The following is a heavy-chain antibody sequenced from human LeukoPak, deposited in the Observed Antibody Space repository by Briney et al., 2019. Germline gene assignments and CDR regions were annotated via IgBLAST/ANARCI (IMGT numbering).Heavy chain of an antibody. CDR1: GFSFNNFA. D-gene: IGHD3-3*02. V-gene: IGHV3-30*04. CDR2: ISYDGSSK. Sequence: GGSLRLSCAASGFSFNNFAMHWVRQAPGKGLEWVAHISYDGSSKYNEDSVKGRFTISRDDSKNTLYLQMNSLRAEDTAVYYCARPYLERSLKFYMEVWGKGTTVTIS. J-gene: IGHJ6*03. CDR3: ARPYLERSLKFYMEV.